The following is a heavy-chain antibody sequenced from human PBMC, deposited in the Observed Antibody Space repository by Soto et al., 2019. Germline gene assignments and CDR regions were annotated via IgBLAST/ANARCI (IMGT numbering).Heavy chain of an antibody. Sequence: XESLKLSWQCSGNSFTSYWIGWVRQMPGKGLEWMGIIYPGDSDTRYSPSFQGQVTISADKSISTAYLQWSSLKASDTAMYYCARRGGGYGFDYWGQGTLVTVSS. J-gene: IGHJ4*02. CDR3: ARRGGGYGFDY. V-gene: IGHV5-51*01. D-gene: IGHD5-12*01. CDR1: GNSFTSYW. CDR2: IYPGDSDT.